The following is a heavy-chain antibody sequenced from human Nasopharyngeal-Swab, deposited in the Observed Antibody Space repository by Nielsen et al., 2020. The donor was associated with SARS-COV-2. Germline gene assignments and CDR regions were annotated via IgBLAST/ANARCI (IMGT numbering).Heavy chain of an antibody. J-gene: IGHJ4*02. D-gene: IGHD6-19*01. V-gene: IGHV4-31*03. CDR3: ARSSSGWPDY. CDR2: IYYSGST. CDR1: GGSISSGGYY. Sequence: SETLSLTCTVSGGSISSGGYYWSWIRQHPGKGLEWIGYIYYSGSTYYNPSLKSRVTISVDTSKNQFSLKLSSVTAADTAVYYCARSSSGWPDYWGQGTLVTVSS.